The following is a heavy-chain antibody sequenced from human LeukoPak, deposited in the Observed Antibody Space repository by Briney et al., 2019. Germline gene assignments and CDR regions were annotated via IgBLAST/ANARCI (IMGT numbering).Heavy chain of an antibody. D-gene: IGHD3-10*01. CDR2: IIPSFITA. CDR3: TMNYYYDMDV. Sequence: SVKVSCKASGGTFSSYAISWVRQAPGQGLEWLGGIIPSFITAHYSHKFQGRVTITADESTGTAYIHLTSLKSDDTAVYYCTMNYYYDMDVWGNGTTVTVSS. CDR1: GGTFSSYA. J-gene: IGHJ6*03. V-gene: IGHV1-69*13.